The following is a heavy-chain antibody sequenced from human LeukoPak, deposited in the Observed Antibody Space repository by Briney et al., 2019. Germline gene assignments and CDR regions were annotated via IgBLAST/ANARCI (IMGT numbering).Heavy chain of an antibody. J-gene: IGHJ4*02. CDR3: ARVMAGAGTFDY. Sequence: ASVKVSCKASGGTFSSYAISWVRQAPGQGLEWMGGIIPIFGTANYAQKFQGRVTMTRDTSTSTVYMELSSLRSEDTAVYYCARVMAGAGTFDYWGQGTLVTVSS. CDR2: IIPIFGTA. CDR1: GGTFSSYA. V-gene: IGHV1-69*05. D-gene: IGHD6-19*01.